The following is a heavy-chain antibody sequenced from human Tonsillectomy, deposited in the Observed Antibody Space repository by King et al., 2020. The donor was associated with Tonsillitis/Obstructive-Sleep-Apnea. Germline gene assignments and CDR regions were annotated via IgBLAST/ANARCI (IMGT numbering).Heavy chain of an antibody. V-gene: IGHV3-66*01. J-gene: IGHJ4*02. Sequence: VPLVESGGGLVQPGESLRLSCVVSGFTVSNNYMSWVRQAPGKGLEWVSVIYSGGTTYYADSVKGRFTISRDNSKNTVYLEMNSLRVEDTAVYYCARDSPDYDFYYFDYWGQGTQVTVSS. D-gene: IGHD3-3*01. CDR3: ARDSPDYDFYYFDY. CDR1: GFTVSNNY. CDR2: IYSGGTT.